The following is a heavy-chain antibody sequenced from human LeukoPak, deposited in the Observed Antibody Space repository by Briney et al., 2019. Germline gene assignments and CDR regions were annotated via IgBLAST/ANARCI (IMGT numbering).Heavy chain of an antibody. CDR2: INHSGST. Sequence: SETLSLTCAVYGGSFSGYYWSWIRQPPGKGLEWIGEINHSGSTNYNPSLKSRVTISVDTSKNQFSLKLSSVTAADTAVYYCARGRYNFYWGRGTLVTVSS. CDR1: GGSFSGYY. D-gene: IGHD5-24*01. J-gene: IGHJ4*02. CDR3: ARGRYNFY. V-gene: IGHV4-34*01.